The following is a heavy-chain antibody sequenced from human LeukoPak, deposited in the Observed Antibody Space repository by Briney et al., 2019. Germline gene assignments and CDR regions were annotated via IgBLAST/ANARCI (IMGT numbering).Heavy chain of an antibody. CDR2: IDYTGST. J-gene: IGHJ3*02. CDR3: ARVREAFHI. Sequence: SETLSLTCTVSGGSIISGDYYWSWIRQPPGKGLEWIGYIDYTGSTYYNSSLKSRLTISVETSKNQFSLKLSSVTAADTAVYYCARVREAFHIWGQGTVVIVSS. V-gene: IGHV4-30-4*08. CDR1: GGSIISGDYY.